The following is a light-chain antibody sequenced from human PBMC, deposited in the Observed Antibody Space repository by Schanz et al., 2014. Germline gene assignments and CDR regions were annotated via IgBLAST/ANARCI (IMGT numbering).Light chain of an antibody. Sequence: EIVMTQSPATLSVSPGDRATLSCRASQSVSSSYLAWYQHKPGQAHRLLIYGASSRATGIPDRFSGSGSGTDFTLTISRLEPEDFAVYYCQQYGSSPCTFGQGTKLEIK. J-gene: IGKJ2*02. CDR3: QQYGSSPCT. CDR2: GAS. CDR1: QSVSSSY. V-gene: IGKV3-20*01.